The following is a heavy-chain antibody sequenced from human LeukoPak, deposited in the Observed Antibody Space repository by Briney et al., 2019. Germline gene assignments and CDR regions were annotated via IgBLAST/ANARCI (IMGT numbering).Heavy chain of an antibody. CDR2: ISPSGDIT. CDR1: GFTFSKHG. V-gene: IGHV3-23*01. CDR3: AKDLDFTPYYFDY. Sequence: GGSLRLSCAASGFTFSKHGMNWVRQAPGKGLEWVSGISPSGDITYYADSVKGRFTISRDNSKNTLYLQMNSLRAEDTAVYYCAKDLDFTPYYFDYWGQGTLVTVSS. J-gene: IGHJ4*02.